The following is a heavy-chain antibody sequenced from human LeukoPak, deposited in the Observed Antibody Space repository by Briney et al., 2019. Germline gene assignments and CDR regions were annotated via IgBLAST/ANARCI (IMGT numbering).Heavy chain of an antibody. CDR1: GFTSSNYA. J-gene: IGHJ4*02. D-gene: IGHD5-24*01. V-gene: IGHV3-23*01. CDR2: ISNSGATT. Sequence: PGGSLRLSCAASGFTSSNYAMTWVRQAPGKGLEWVSSISNSGATTNYADSVKGRFTIARDNVKNTLYLQMNSLRAEDTAVYYCARDNGYKFDYWGQGTLVTVSS. CDR3: ARDNGYKFDY.